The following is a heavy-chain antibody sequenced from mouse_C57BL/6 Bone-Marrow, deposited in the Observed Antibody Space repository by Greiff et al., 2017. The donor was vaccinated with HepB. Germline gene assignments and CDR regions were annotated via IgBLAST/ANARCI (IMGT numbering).Heavy chain of an antibody. J-gene: IGHJ3*01. CDR1: GFTFSSYT. CDR2: ISGGGGNT. V-gene: IGHV5-9*01. CDR3: ARAGNYSLFAY. Sequence: EVHLVESGGGLVKPGGSLKLSCAASGFTFSSYTMSWVRQTPEKRLEWVATISGGGGNTYYPDSVKGRFTISRDNAKNTLYLQRSSLRSEDTALYYCARAGNYSLFAYWGQGTLVTVSA. D-gene: IGHD2-1*01.